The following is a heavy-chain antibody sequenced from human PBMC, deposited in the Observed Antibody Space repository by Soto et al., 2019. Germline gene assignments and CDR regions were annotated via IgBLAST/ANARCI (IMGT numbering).Heavy chain of an antibody. J-gene: IGHJ4*02. D-gene: IGHD2-21*02. Sequence: PSETLSLTCTVSGGTISSWYWSWIRQPPGKGLEWIGNIYYAGSPNYNPSLKSRVTISVDTSKNQFSLALTSVTAADTAVYYCARLMGVVTVDYWGQGALVTVSS. CDR3: ARLMGVVTVDY. CDR1: GGTISSWY. V-gene: IGHV4-59*08. CDR2: IYYAGSP.